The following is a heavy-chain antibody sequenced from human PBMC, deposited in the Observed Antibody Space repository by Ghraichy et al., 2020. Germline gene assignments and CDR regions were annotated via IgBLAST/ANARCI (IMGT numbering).Heavy chain of an antibody. D-gene: IGHD1-26*01. Sequence: NLSLTCTVSGGSISSGAYSWSWIRQPPGKALEWIGYIYDSGSTFYNPSLRSRVTISVDRSKNQFSLKLMSVTAADTAVYYCARNKGYSGSRDAFDIWGQGTMVTVSS. J-gene: IGHJ3*02. CDR3: ARNKGYSGSRDAFDI. V-gene: IGHV4-30-2*01. CDR1: GGSISSGAYS. CDR2: IYDSGST.